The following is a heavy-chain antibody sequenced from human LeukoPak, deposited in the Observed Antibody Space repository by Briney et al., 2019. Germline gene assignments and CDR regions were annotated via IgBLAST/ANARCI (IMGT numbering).Heavy chain of an antibody. CDR2: INPNSGGT. Sequence: ASVKVSCKASGYTFTGYYMHWVRQAPGQGLEWMGWINPNSGGTNYAQKFQGRVTMTRDTSISTAYMELSRLRSDDTAVYYCARDLMGVAIGFDYWGQGTLVTVSS. CDR3: ARDLMGVAIGFDY. CDR1: GYTFTGYY. J-gene: IGHJ4*02. V-gene: IGHV1-2*02. D-gene: IGHD1-26*01.